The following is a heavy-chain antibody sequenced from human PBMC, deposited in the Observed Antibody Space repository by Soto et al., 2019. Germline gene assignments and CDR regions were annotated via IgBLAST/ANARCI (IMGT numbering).Heavy chain of an antibody. Sequence: QVQLVESGGGVVQPGRSLRLSCAASGFTFSSYAMHWVRQAPGKGLEWVVVISYDGYNKYYADSVKGRFTISRDNSKNTLSLQMNSLRAEDTGVYYCARGESSAGWFDPWGQGTLVTVSS. CDR1: GFTFSSYA. D-gene: IGHD6-19*01. CDR2: ISYDGYNK. V-gene: IGHV3-30-3*01. J-gene: IGHJ5*02. CDR3: ARGESSAGWFDP.